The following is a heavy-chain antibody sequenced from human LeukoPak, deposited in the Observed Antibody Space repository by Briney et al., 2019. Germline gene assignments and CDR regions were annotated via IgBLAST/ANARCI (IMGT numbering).Heavy chain of an antibody. J-gene: IGHJ5*02. CDR2: IYYSGST. D-gene: IGHD6-13*01. V-gene: IGHV4-31*03. CDR1: GGSISSGGYY. CDR3: ARDVAAAGYNWFDP. Sequence: SETLSLTCTVSGGSISSGGYYWSWIRQHPGKGLEWIGYIYYSGSTYYNPSLKSRVTISVDTSKNQFSLKLSSVTAADTAAYYCARDVAAAGYNWFDPWGQGTLVTVSS.